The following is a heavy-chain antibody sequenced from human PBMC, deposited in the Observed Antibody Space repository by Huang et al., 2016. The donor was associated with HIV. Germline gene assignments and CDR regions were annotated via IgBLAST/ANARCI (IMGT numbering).Heavy chain of an antibody. CDR1: GFPFSAYG. D-gene: IGHD6-13*01. J-gene: IGHJ3*01. CDR2: IRYDANND. CDR3: VKERGSSRARSSFDF. V-gene: IGHV3-30*02. Sequence: QVRLVESGGGVVQPGASLTLSCSASGFPFSAYGMDWVRQAPGKGLEWVSFIRYDANNDYLLGSVKGRFTISRDTSNNTLYRRMNSLRPEDTAVYYCVKERGSSRARSSFDFWGQGTSVIVSS.